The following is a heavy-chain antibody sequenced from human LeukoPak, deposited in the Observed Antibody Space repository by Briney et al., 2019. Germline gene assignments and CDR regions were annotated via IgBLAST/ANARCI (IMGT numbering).Heavy chain of an antibody. CDR2: IYTSGST. CDR1: GGSISSGSYY. Sequence: SETLSLTCTVSGGSISSGSYYWSWIRQPVGKGLEWIGHIYTSGSTNYNPSLKSRVTISVDTSKNQFSLKLSSVTAADTAVYYCASQRHWGGQWLVLYYYYMDVWGKGTTVTISS. J-gene: IGHJ6*03. CDR3: ASQRHWGGQWLVLYYYYMDV. V-gene: IGHV4-61*09. D-gene: IGHD6-19*01.